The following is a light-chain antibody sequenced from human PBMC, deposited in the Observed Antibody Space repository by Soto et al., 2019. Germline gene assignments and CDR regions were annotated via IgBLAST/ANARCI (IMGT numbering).Light chain of an antibody. Sequence: IVMTQSPVTLSVSPGERATLSCRASQTVTTDLAWYQQKPGQAPRLVIHGASTRATDFPSRFSGSGSGTEFTLTISSLQPDDFATYYCQQYNSWWTFGQGTKVDIK. J-gene: IGKJ1*01. CDR3: QQYNSWWT. CDR2: GAS. CDR1: QTVTTD. V-gene: IGKV3-15*01.